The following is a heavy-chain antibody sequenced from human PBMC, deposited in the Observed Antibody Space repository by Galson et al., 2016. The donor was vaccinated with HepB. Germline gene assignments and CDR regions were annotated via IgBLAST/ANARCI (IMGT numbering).Heavy chain of an antibody. CDR2: IYYRGNT. CDR3: ARDVVIVTTKGRNWFDP. J-gene: IGHJ5*02. Sequence: SETLSLTCIVSGGSINSTSDYWAWIRQPPGKGLGWIGNIYYRGNTYYNPSLKSRVSISVDTSKNRFSLKLNSVTAADTAVYFCARDVVIVTTKGRNWFDPWGQGTLVTVSS. CDR1: GGSINSTSDY. V-gene: IGHV4-39*07. D-gene: IGHD3-22*01.